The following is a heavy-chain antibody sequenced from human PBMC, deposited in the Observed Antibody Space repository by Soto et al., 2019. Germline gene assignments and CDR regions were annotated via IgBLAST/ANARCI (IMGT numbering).Heavy chain of an antibody. Sequence: GASVKVSCKASGDSFTNNDVSWVRQATGQGLEWMGWMNPGSGDTGYAQKFQGRVTMTRDISIATAYMELNSLTSEDTAIYYCARMESFGSLNWFDPWGQGTLVTVSS. V-gene: IGHV1-8*02. CDR2: MNPGSGDT. D-gene: IGHD5-18*01. CDR1: GDSFTNND. CDR3: ARMESFGSLNWFDP. J-gene: IGHJ5*02.